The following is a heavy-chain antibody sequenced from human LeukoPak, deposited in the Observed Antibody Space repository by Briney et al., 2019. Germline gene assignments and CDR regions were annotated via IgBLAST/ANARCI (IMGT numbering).Heavy chain of an antibody. J-gene: IGHJ4*02. V-gene: IGHV3-30*18. CDR1: GFTFSSYG. CDR2: ISSDGSNK. Sequence: GGSLRLSCAASGFTFSSYGMRWARQAPGKGLEWVSVISSDGSNKYSAHSVRGRSTISDDNSNNTLHLKMNILTAENTALFYCAKDASLDYWGQGTLVSASS. CDR3: AKDASLDY.